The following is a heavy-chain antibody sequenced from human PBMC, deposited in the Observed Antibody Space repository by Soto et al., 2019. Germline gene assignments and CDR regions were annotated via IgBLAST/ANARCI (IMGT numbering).Heavy chain of an antibody. D-gene: IGHD6-6*01. CDR3: ARERAPRLSDQ. Sequence: EVQLVESGGGLVQPGGSLRLSCAASGFSFNRFWMNWVRQAPGKGLEWVATIKGDGSEKQYVDAVKGRFTVSRDNAKNLVYLQMDSLRAEDTALYYCARERAPRLSDQWGQGTPVTVSA. J-gene: IGHJ4*02. CDR1: GFSFNRFW. V-gene: IGHV3-7*03. CDR2: IKGDGSEK.